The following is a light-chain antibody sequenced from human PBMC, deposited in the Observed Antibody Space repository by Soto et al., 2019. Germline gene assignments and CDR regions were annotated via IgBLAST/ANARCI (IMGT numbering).Light chain of an antibody. CDR2: AVS. V-gene: IGLV2-14*01. CDR3: NSFTTTTTLVV. CDR1: SSDVGNYNY. J-gene: IGLJ1*01. Sequence: QSALTQPASVSGSPGQSITMSCTGTSSDVGNYNYVSWYQQHPGKAPKVIMYAVSHRPSGVSHRFSGSKSGNTAFLTISGLQAEDEVDYYCNSFTTTTTLVVFGTGTKLTVL.